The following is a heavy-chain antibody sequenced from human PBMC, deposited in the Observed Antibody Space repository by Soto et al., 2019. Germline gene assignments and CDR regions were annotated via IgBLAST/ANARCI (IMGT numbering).Heavy chain of an antibody. Sequence: GGSLRLSCAASGFTFSSYGMHWVRQAPGKGLEWVAVIWYDGSNKYYADSVKGRFTISRDNSKNTLYLQMNSLRAEDTAVYYCARDHARSFIAAAGDYWGQGTLVTVSS. J-gene: IGHJ4*02. CDR2: IWYDGSNK. V-gene: IGHV3-33*01. D-gene: IGHD6-13*01. CDR1: GFTFSSYG. CDR3: ARDHARSFIAAAGDY.